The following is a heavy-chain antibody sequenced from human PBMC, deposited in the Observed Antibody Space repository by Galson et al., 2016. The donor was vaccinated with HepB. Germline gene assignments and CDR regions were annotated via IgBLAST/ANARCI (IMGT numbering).Heavy chain of an antibody. CDR2: IKKDGSEI. CDR3: TREFDL. CDR1: GFSLGNYW. J-gene: IGHJ2*01. Sequence: SLRLSCAASGFSLGNYWMNWACQAPGKGLEWLANIKKDGSEINYVDSVKGRFTISRDNAKNSLFLQMNTLRVEDTAVYYCTREFDLWGRGTQVTVSS. V-gene: IGHV3-7*04.